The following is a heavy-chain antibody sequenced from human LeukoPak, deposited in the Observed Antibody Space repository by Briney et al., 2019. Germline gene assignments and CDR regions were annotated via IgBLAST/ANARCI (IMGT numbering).Heavy chain of an antibody. CDR2: ISSSSSTI. CDR3: ARDREYCGGDCSTFDY. D-gene: IGHD2-21*01. CDR1: GFTFSSYS. Sequence: TGGSLRLSCAASGFTFSSYSMNWVRQAPGKGLEWVSYISSSSSTIYYADSVKGRFTISRDNAKNSLYLQMNSLRAEDTAVYYCARDREYCGGDCSTFDYWGQGTLVTVSS. V-gene: IGHV3-48*01. J-gene: IGHJ4*02.